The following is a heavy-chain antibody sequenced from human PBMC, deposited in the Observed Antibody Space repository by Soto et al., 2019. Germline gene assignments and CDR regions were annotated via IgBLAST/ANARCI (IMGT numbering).Heavy chain of an antibody. Sequence: QVQLQQWGAGLLKPSETLSLTCAVYGGSFSGYYWSWIRQSPGKGLEWIGEINHAGSTNYNPSLKSRVTISVDTSKNQLSLKLTSVTAADTAVYFCARGRWEVRFDSGGRGNLVAVSS. J-gene: IGHJ4*02. CDR2: INHAGST. CDR1: GGSFSGYY. CDR3: ARGRWEVRFDS. D-gene: IGHD1-26*01. V-gene: IGHV4-34*01.